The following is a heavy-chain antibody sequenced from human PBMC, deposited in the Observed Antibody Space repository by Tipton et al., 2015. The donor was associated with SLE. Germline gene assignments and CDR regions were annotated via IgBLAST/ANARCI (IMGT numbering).Heavy chain of an antibody. D-gene: IGHD4-17*01. J-gene: IGHJ3*02. Sequence: TLSLTCTVSGGSISSGSYYWSWIRQPAGEGLEWIGRIYTSGSTNYNPSLKSRVTISVDTSNNQSSLKLSSVTAADTAVYYCARVPYYDYGDEMYAFDIWGQGTMVTVSS. CDR1: GGSISSGSYY. CDR3: ARVPYYDYGDEMYAFDI. V-gene: IGHV4-61*02. CDR2: IYTSGST.